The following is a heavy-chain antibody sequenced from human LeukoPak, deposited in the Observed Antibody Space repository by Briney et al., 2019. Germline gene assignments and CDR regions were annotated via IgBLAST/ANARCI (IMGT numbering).Heavy chain of an antibody. CDR3: ARAYDFWSAYNDY. J-gene: IGHJ4*02. Sequence: GGSLRLSCAASGFTFSSYWMSWVRQAPGKGLEWVANIKQDGSEKYYVDSVKGRFTISRDNAKDSLYLQMDSLRAEDTAVYYCARAYDFWSAYNDYWGQGTLVTVSS. D-gene: IGHD3-3*01. V-gene: IGHV3-7*04. CDR2: IKQDGSEK. CDR1: GFTFSSYW.